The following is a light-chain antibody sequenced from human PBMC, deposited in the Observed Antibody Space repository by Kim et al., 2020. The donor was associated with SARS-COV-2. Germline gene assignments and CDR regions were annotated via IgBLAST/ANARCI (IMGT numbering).Light chain of an antibody. CDR1: SSNVVADSD. Sequence: RVTTSCTGTSSNVVADSDVHWYQQLPQTAPKLLIYGNNNRPSGVPDRFSGSKSGTSASLAITGLQADDEADYYCQSYDTSLSASVFGTGTRVTVL. CDR2: GNN. CDR3: QSYDTSLSASV. V-gene: IGLV1-40*01. J-gene: IGLJ1*01.